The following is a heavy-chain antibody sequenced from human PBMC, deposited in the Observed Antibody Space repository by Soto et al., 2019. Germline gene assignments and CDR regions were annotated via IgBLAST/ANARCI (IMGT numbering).Heavy chain of an antibody. CDR3: ARDHPDNVVVPTARYFDH. J-gene: IGHJ4*02. V-gene: IGHV1-69*08. Sequence: QVQLVQSGAEVKKPGSSVKVSCKTSGGTFRSYIISWVRQTPGQGLEWMGRIIPLLGITNYAQKFQGRITITADESTSTAYMELSSLRFEDTAVYYCARDHPDNVVVPTARYFDHWGQGTLVIVSS. CDR2: IIPLLGIT. CDR1: GGTFRSYI. D-gene: IGHD2-2*01.